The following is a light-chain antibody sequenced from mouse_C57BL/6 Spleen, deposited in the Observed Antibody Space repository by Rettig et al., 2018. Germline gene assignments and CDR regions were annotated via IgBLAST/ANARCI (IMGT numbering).Light chain of an antibody. J-gene: IGLJ3*01. CDR1: TGAVTTSNY. Sequence: QAVVTQESALTTSPGETVTLTCRSSTGAVTTSNYANWVQEKPDHLFTGLIGGTNNRPPGVPARFSGSLIGDKAALTITGAQTEDEAIYFCALWYSNRFIFGSGTKVTVL. CDR3: ALWYSNRFI. CDR2: GTN. V-gene: IGLV1*01.